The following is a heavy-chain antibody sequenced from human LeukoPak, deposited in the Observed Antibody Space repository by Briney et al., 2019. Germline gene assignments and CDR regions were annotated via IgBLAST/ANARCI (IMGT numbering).Heavy chain of an antibody. CDR1: GGTFSSYA. V-gene: IGHV1-69*13. CDR3: ARVPTRIVGGAFDI. Sequence: SVKVSCKASGGTFSSYAISWVRQAPGQGLEWMGGIIPIFGTANYAQKFQGRVTITADESTSTAYIELSSLRSEDTAVYYCARVPTRIVGGAFDIWGQGTMVTVSS. J-gene: IGHJ3*02. CDR2: IIPIFGTA. D-gene: IGHD1-26*01.